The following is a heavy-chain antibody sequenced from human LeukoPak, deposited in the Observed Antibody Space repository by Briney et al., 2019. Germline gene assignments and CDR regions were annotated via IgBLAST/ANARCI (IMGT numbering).Heavy chain of an antibody. CDR2: IYYSGST. D-gene: IGHD3-10*01. Sequence: SETLSLTCTVSGGSISSYYWSWIRQPPGKGLEWIGYIYYSGSTNYNPSLKSRVTISVDTSKNQFSLKLSSVTAADTAVYYCARRGDYGSGSYPFDYWGQGTLATVSS. CDR1: GGSISSYY. V-gene: IGHV4-59*08. J-gene: IGHJ4*02. CDR3: ARRGDYGSGSYPFDY.